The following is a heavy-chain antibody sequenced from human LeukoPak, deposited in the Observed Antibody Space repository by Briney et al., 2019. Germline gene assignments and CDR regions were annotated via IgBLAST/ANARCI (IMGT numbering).Heavy chain of an antibody. CDR1: GGSISSGSYY. CDR3: ARHYYGENWFDP. CDR2: IYTSGST. Sequence: PSETLSLTCTVSGGSISSGSYYWSWIRQPARKGLEWIGRIYTSGSTNYNPSLKSRVTISVDTSKNQFSLKLSSVTAADTAVYYCARHYYGENWFDPWGQGTLVTVSS. J-gene: IGHJ5*02. V-gene: IGHV4-61*02. D-gene: IGHD1-26*01.